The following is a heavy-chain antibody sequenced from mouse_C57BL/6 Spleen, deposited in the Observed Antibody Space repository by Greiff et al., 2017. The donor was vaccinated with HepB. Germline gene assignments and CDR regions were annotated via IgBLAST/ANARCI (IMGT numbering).Heavy chain of an antibody. CDR2: IDPEDGDT. J-gene: IGHJ1*03. V-gene: IGHV14-1*01. CDR3: TTLGGNWYFDV. CDR1: GFNIKDYY. Sequence: EVQLVESGAELVRPGASVKLSCTASGFNIKDYYMHWVKQRPEKGLEWIGRIDPEDGDTEYAPKFQGKATMTADTYSNTAYLQLSSLTSEDTAVYYCTTLGGNWYFDVWGTGTTVTVSS.